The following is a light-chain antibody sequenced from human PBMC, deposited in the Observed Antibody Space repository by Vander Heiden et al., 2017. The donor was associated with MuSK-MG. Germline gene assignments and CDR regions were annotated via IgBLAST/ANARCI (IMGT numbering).Light chain of an antibody. CDR1: NSDVGGFSH. Sequence: LTQPRSVSASPGQSVTISCTGTNSDVGGFSHVSWYQQHPGQAPKVMIYDVSKRPLGVPDRFSGSKSGNTASLTISGLQAEDEADYYCCSYAGSPYVFGSGTKVTVL. V-gene: IGLV2-11*01. CDR2: DVS. J-gene: IGLJ1*01. CDR3: CSYAGSPYV.